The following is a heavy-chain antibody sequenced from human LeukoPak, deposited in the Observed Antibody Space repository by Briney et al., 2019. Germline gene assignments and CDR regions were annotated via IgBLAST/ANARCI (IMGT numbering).Heavy chain of an antibody. Sequence: SETLSLTCTVSGISISNYYWNWIRQPPGKGLEWIGYIYYSGSTNYNPSLKSRVTISVDTSKNQSSLKLSSVTGADTAVYYCAKLGGRDGYSYFDYWGQGTLVTVSS. CDR2: IYYSGST. D-gene: IGHD5-24*01. CDR1: GISISNYY. V-gene: IGHV4-59*08. CDR3: AKLGGRDGYSYFDY. J-gene: IGHJ4*02.